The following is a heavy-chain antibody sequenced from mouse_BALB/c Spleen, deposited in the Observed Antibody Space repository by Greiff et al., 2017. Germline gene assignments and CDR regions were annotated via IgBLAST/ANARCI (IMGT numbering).Heavy chain of an antibody. Sequence: EVKVVESGGGLVQPGGSRKLSCAASGFTFSSFGMHWVRQAPEKGLEWVAYISSGSSTIYYADTVKGRFTISRDNPKNTLFLQMTSLRSEDTAMYYCARGGGYYGFAYWGQGTLVTVSA. D-gene: IGHD2-3*01. CDR2: ISSGSSTI. V-gene: IGHV5-17*02. CDR1: GFTFSSFG. J-gene: IGHJ3*01. CDR3: ARGGGYYGFAY.